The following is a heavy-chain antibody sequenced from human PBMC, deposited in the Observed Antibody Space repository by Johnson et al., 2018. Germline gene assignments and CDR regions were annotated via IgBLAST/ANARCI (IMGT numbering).Heavy chain of an antibody. D-gene: IGHD3-10*01. CDR1: GFTFSSYG. CDR3: ARDRSGGLSPPHYGMDV. V-gene: IGHV3-33*01. J-gene: IGHJ6*02. CDR2: XXXXXXXX. Sequence: QVQLREAGGGVVQHGRSRRLCCAASGFTFSSYGMHWVRPAPGKVLEGVAXXXXXXXXXXXXXXXXVRSTISRDNTTKPLDRTMNSVSAEATAVDYCARDRSGGLSPPHYGMDVWGQGNTVTVSS.